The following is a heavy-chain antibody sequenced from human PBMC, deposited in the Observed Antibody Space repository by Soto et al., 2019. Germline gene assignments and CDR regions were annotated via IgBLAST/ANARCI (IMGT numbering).Heavy chain of an antibody. CDR3: AKETSAYEIDY. V-gene: IGHV3-30-3*02. CDR2: ISYDGNTK. J-gene: IGHJ4*02. D-gene: IGHD5-12*01. CDR1: GFIFSGCA. Sequence: QVQLVESGGGVVQPGRSLRLSCAASGFIFSGCAMHWVRQAPGKGLEWVAVISYDGNTKYYADSVKGRFTVSRDNSKNTLYVQMNNLSAEDTAMYYCAKETSAYEIDYWGQGTLVNVSS.